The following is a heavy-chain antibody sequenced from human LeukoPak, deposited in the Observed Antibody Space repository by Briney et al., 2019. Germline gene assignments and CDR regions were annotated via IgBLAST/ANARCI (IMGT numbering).Heavy chain of an antibody. D-gene: IGHD2/OR15-2a*01. CDR2: ISYDGSNK. V-gene: IGHV3-30*04. J-gene: IGHJ4*02. CDR1: GFTFSSYA. Sequence: GGSLRLSCAASGFTFSSYAMHWVRQAPGKGLEWVAVISYDGSNKYYADSVKGRFTISRDNSKNTLYLQMNSLRAEDTAVYYCATRSYFGGQGTLVTVSS. CDR3: ATRSYF.